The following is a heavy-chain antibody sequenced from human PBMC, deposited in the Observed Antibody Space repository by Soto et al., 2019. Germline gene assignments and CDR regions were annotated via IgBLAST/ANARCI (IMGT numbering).Heavy chain of an antibody. Sequence: QITLKESGPTLVKPTQTLTLTCTFSGFSLSTSGVAVSWIRQPPGKALEWLALIYWDDDKRYSPSLKNRLTMTRDTSNNLVVVTMPTMDPVHTGTYFCAHRRGNGWYASWGQGTLVTVSS. CDR2: IYWDDDK. V-gene: IGHV2-5*02. J-gene: IGHJ5*01. D-gene: IGHD2-8*01. CDR1: GFSLSTSGVA. CDR3: AHRRGNGWYAS.